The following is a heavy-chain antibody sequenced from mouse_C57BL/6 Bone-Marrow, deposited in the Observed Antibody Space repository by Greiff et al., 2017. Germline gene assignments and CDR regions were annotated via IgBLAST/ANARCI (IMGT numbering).Heavy chain of an antibody. V-gene: IGHV14-4*01. Sequence: EVQVVESGAELVRPGASVKLSCTASGFNIKDDYMHWVKQRPEQGLEWIGWIDPENGDTEYASKFQGKATITADTSSNTAYLQLSSLTSEDTAVYYCTGSYDFDYWGQGTTLTVSS. CDR1: GFNIKDDY. CDR3: TGSYDFDY. J-gene: IGHJ2*01. D-gene: IGHD1-1*02. CDR2: IDPENGDT.